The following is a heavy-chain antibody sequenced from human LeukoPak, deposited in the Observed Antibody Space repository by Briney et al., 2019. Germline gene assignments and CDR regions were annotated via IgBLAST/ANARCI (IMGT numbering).Heavy chain of an antibody. Sequence: PSETLSLTCTVSGGSISSYYWSWIRQPPGKGLEWIGYIYYSGSTNYNSSLKSRVTISLDTSQNQFSLKLTSVTPADTAVYYCARTAKYYYGSETYYFFDYWGQGTLVTVSS. CDR2: IYYSGST. J-gene: IGHJ4*02. D-gene: IGHD3-10*01. CDR3: ARTAKYYYGSETYYFFDY. V-gene: IGHV4-59*01. CDR1: GGSISSYY.